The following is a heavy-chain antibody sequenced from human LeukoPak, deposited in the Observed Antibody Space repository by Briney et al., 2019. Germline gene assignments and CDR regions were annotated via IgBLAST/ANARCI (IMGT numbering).Heavy chain of an antibody. J-gene: IGHJ3*02. V-gene: IGHV4-34*01. CDR1: GGFNTHYY. CDR3: ARRLRSRGTIKVYAFDI. Sequence: ASETLSLTCSVSGGFNTHYYWSWIRQPPGKGLEWIGEINHSGSTNYNPSLKSRVTISVDTSKNQFSLKLSSVTAADTAVYYCARRLRSRGTIKVYAFDIWGQGTMVTVSS. CDR2: INHSGST. D-gene: IGHD1-7*01.